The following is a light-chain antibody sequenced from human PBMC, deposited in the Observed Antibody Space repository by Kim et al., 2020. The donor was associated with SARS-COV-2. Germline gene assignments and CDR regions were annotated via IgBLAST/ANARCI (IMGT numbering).Light chain of an antibody. CDR2: DAS. J-gene: IGKJ1*01. Sequence: EIVLTQSPATLSVSPGARVTLSCGASQALSTNLAWYQHKPGQVPRLLIYDASTRATGIPARFSGSGSGTEFTLTISSLESDDLAVYYCQQHSNWPWTFGQGTKVDIK. CDR1: QALSTN. CDR3: QQHSNWPWT. V-gene: IGKV3-11*01.